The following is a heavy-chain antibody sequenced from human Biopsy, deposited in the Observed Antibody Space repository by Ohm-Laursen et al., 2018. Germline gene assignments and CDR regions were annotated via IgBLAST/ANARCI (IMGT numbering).Heavy chain of an antibody. CDR1: GYTFNTYD. V-gene: IGHV1-8*01. J-gene: IGHJ6*02. D-gene: IGHD3-16*01. CDR3: AREGAFGDTDAYYGLDV. CDR2: MNPNSGNT. Sequence: ASVKVSCKASGYTFNTYDINWVQQAAGQGPEWMGWMNPNSGNTGFAQKFQGRITMTRSTSITTAYMELTNLRSEDTAVYYCAREGAFGDTDAYYGLDVWGLGTTVTVSS.